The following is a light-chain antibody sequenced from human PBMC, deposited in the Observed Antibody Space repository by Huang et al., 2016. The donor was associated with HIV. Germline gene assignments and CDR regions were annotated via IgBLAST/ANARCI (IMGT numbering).Light chain of an antibody. CDR1: QSVSSSY. CDR2: GAS. Sequence: IVLTLSLGTLSLSPGERATLSCRASQSVSSSYLAWYRQKPGQAPRLLIYGASSRATCIPDRFSGRGAGTDFTLTISRLEPEDFAVYYCQQYGSSPPYTFGQGTNLEIK. J-gene: IGKJ2*01. V-gene: IGKV3-20*01. CDR3: QQYGSSPPYT.